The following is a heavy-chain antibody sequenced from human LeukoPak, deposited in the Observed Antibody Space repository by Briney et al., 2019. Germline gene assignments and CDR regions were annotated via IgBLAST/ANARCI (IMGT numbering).Heavy chain of an antibody. CDR2: IIPIFGIA. V-gene: IGHV1-69*04. Sequence: SVKVSCKASGGSFSSYAISWVRQAPGQGLEWMGRIIPIFGIANYAQKFQGRVTITADKSTSTAYMELSSLRSEDTAVYYRARNVHPSGVVVVPSSSPGWFDPWGQGTLVTVSS. CDR1: GGSFSSYA. CDR3: ARNVHPSGVVVVPSSSPGWFDP. J-gene: IGHJ5*02. D-gene: IGHD2-15*01.